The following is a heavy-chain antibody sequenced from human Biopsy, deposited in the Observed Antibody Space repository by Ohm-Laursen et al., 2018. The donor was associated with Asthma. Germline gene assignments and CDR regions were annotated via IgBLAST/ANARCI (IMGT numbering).Heavy chain of an antibody. J-gene: IGHJ5*02. Sequence: SLRLSCAASGFTFSSYGMHWVRQAPGKGLEWVAVIWFDGSNKYYVDSVRGRFTISRDNSKNTLYLQMNSLRAEDTAVYYCATDRFAGYSTSWYRGFWFDPWGQGTLVTVSS. CDR3: ATDRFAGYSTSWYRGFWFDP. CDR1: GFTFSSYG. D-gene: IGHD6-13*01. CDR2: IWFDGSNK. V-gene: IGHV3-33*01.